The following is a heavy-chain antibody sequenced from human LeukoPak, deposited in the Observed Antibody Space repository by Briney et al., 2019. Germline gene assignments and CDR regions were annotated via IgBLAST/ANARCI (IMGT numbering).Heavy chain of an antibody. D-gene: IGHD3-10*01. CDR1: GFTFSSYA. Sequence: GGSLRLSCAASGFTFSSYAMSWVRQAPGKGLEWVSAISGSGGSTYYADSVKGRFTISRDNSKNTLYLQMNSLRVEDTAVYYCARGPPYGSQSDYFDYWGQGTLVTVSS. V-gene: IGHV3-23*01. CDR3: ARGPPYGSQSDYFDY. J-gene: IGHJ4*02. CDR2: ISGSGGST.